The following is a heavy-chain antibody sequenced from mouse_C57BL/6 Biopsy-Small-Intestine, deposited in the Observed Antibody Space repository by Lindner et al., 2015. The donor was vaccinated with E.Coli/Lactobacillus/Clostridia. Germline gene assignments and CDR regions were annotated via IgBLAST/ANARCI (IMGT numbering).Heavy chain of an antibody. CDR3: ARSSYSYYGSNYPAWFAY. Sequence: VQLQESGAELVKPGASVKISCKASGYAFSSYWMNWVKQRPGKGLEWIGQIYPGDGDANYNGKFKGKATLTADKSSSTAYMQLSSLTSEDSAVYFCARSSYSYYGSNYPAWFAYWGQGTLVTVSA. CDR2: IYPGDGDA. D-gene: IGHD1-1*01. V-gene: IGHV1-80*01. CDR1: GYAFSSYW. J-gene: IGHJ3*01.